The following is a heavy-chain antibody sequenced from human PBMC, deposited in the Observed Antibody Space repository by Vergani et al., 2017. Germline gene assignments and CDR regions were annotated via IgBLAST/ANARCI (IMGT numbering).Heavy chain of an antibody. J-gene: IGHJ4*02. CDR3: ARDRLWFGELEPYDY. CDR1: GFTFSSYA. D-gene: IGHD3-10*01. V-gene: IGHV3-23*01. Sequence: EVQLLESGGGLVQPGGSLRLSCAASGFTFSSYAMSWVRQAPGKGLEWVSAISGSGGSTYYADSVKGRFTISRDNAKNSLYLQMNSLRAEDTAVYYCARDRLWFGELEPYDYWGQGTLVTVSS. CDR2: ISGSGGST.